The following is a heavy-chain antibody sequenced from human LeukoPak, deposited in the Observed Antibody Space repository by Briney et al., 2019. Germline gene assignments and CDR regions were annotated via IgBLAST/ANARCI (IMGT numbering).Heavy chain of an antibody. CDR3: ARGWSAGSRDY. J-gene: IGHJ4*02. V-gene: IGHV4-34*01. Sequence: GSLRLSCAASGFTFSSSVMSWVRQPPGKGLEWIGEINHSGSTNYNPSLKSRVTISVDTSKNQFSLKLSSVTAADTVVYYCARGWSAGSRDYWGQGTLVTVSS. CDR1: GFTFSSSV. CDR2: INHSGST.